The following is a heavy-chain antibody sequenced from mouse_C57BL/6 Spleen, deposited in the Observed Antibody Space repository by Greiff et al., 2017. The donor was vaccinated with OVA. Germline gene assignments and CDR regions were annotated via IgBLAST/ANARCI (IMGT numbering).Heavy chain of an antibody. Sequence: QVQLKESGPGILQPSQTLSLTCSFSGFSLSTFGMGVGWIRQPSGKGLEWLAHIWWDDDKYYNPALKSRLTISKDTSKNQVFLKIANVDTADTATYYCARIRYYGSSFYYFDYWGQGTTLTVSS. CDR3: ARIRYYGSSFYYFDY. CDR2: IWWDDDK. J-gene: IGHJ2*01. V-gene: IGHV8-8*01. CDR1: GFSLSTFGMG. D-gene: IGHD1-1*01.